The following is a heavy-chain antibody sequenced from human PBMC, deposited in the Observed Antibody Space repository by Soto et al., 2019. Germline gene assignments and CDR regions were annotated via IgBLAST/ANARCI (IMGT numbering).Heavy chain of an antibody. CDR3: ARGRGGWFRDFQH. D-gene: IGHD6-19*01. V-gene: IGHV3-21*01. CDR2: ISSSSSYI. J-gene: IGHJ1*01. CDR1: GFTFSSYS. Sequence: GGSLRLSCAASGFTFSSYSMNWVRQAPGKGLEWVSSISSSSSYIYYADSVKGRFTISRDNAKNSLYLQMNSLRAEDAAVYYCARGRGGWFRDFQHWGQGTLVTVSS.